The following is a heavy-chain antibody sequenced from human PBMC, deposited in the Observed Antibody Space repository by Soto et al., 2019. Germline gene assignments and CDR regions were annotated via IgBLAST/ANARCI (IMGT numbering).Heavy chain of an antibody. Sequence: SETLSLTCAVYGGSFSGYYWSWIRQPPGKGLEWIGEINHSGSTNYNPSLKSRVTISVDTSKNQFSLKLSSVTAADTAVYYCARAPRRYSSGWPDWGQGTLVTVSS. CDR2: INHSGST. CDR3: ARAPRRYSSGWPD. V-gene: IGHV4-34*01. D-gene: IGHD6-19*01. J-gene: IGHJ4*02. CDR1: GGSFSGYY.